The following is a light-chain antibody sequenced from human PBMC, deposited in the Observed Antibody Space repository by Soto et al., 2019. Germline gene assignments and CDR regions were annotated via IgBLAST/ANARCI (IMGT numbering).Light chain of an antibody. V-gene: IGKV2-24*01. CDR2: KIS. J-gene: IGKJ1*01. CDR3: QQYHGSSGT. Sequence: DIVMTQTPLSSAVTLGQPASISCRSSQSLLHSDGITYLSWLQQRPGQPPRLLIYKISNRFSGVPDRFSGSGAGTDFTLTISSLQPDDCATYYCQQYHGSSGTFGQGTKVDIK. CDR1: QSLLHSDGITY.